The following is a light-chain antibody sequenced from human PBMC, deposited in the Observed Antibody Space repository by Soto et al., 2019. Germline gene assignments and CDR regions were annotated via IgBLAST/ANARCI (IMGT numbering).Light chain of an antibody. V-gene: IGKV3-15*01. Sequence: ITQSPATLSVSPGKRVTLSCRAGQGVTTNFAWYQQKSGQPPRPLIYETSTRANGIPARFSGSGSGTDFTLSISSLQPGDVGIYSCQQYHTWPPITFGQGTRREIK. CDR3: QQYHTWPPIT. CDR1: QGVTTN. CDR2: ETS. J-gene: IGKJ5*01.